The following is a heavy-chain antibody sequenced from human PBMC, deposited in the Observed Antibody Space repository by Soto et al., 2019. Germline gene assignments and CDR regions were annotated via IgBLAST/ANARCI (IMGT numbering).Heavy chain of an antibody. V-gene: IGHV2-5*02. J-gene: IGHJ4*02. D-gene: IGHD1-26*01. CDR2: IYWDDDK. Sequence: QITLKESGPTLVKPTQTLTLTCTFSGFSLSTSGVGVGWIRQPPGKALEWLALIYWDDDKRYSPSLESRLTITKDTSKNKVVLTMTNMDPVDTATYYCAHRGDSGWGDYWGQGTLVTVSS. CDR1: GFSLSTSGVG. CDR3: AHRGDSGWGDY.